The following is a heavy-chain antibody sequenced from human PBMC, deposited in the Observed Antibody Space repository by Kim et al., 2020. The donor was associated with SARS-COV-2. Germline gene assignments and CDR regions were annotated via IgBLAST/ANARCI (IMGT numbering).Heavy chain of an antibody. CDR1: GGSFSGYY. Sequence: SETLSLTCAVYGGSFSGYYWSWIRQPPGKGLEWIGEINHSGSTNYNPSLKSRVTISVDTSKNQFSLKLSSVTAADTAVYYCASRPLAHTYYFDYWGQGTLVTVSS. CDR2: INHSGST. CDR3: ASRPLAHTYYFDY. D-gene: IGHD1-1*01. V-gene: IGHV4-34*01. J-gene: IGHJ4*02.